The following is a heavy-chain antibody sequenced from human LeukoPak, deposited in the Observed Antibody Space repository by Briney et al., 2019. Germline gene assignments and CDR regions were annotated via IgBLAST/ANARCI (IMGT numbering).Heavy chain of an antibody. J-gene: IGHJ4*02. D-gene: IGHD5-12*01. CDR1: GFTVSHYY. Sequence: GGSLRLSCAASGFTVSHYYMSWVRQAPGKGLEWVSYISSSSTIYYADSVKGRFTISRDNAKNSLYLQMNSLRAEDTAVYYCARDRFSGYDFWGQGTLVTVSS. CDR2: ISSSSTI. V-gene: IGHV3-11*04. CDR3: ARDRFSGYDF.